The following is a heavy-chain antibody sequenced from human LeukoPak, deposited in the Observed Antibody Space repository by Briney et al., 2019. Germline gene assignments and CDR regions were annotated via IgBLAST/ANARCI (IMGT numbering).Heavy chain of an antibody. CDR3: ARAPRGVVVPAATANFDY. J-gene: IGHJ4*02. CDR1: GYTFSNYY. V-gene: IGHV1-46*01. CDR2: INPSDRST. Sequence: ASVKVSCKASGYTFSNYYMHWVRQAPGQGLEWIGIINPSDRSTFYAQKFQGRVTMTRDMSTSTVYMELSSLRSEDTAVYYCARAPRGVVVPAATANFDYWGQGTLVTVSS. D-gene: IGHD2-2*01.